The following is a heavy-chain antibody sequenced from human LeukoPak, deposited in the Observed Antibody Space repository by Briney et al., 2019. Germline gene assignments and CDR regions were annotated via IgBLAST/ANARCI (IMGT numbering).Heavy chain of an antibody. CDR2: ISSSGSTI. V-gene: IGHV3-48*03. Sequence: GGSLRLSCAASGFTFSSYEMNWVRQAPGKGLEWISDISSSGSTINYADSVKGRSTISRDNAKNSLNLQMNSLRAEDTALYYCAKAGPGFGFDYWGQGTLVTVSS. J-gene: IGHJ4*02. D-gene: IGHD3-10*01. CDR1: GFTFSSYE. CDR3: AKAGPGFGFDY.